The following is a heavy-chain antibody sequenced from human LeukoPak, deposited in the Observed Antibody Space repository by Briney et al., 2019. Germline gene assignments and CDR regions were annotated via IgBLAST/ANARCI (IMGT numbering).Heavy chain of an antibody. V-gene: IGHV4-38-2*02. CDR2: IYHSGST. CDR1: GYSISSAYI. CDR3: ARKGRGWASDAFDI. D-gene: IGHD6-19*01. J-gene: IGHJ3*02. Sequence: SETLSLTCTVSGYSISSAYIWGWIRQPPGKGLEWIGSIYHSGSTYYNPSLKSRVTMSLDTSKNHFSLKVICVTAADTAVYYCARKGRGWASDAFDIWGQGTIVTVSS.